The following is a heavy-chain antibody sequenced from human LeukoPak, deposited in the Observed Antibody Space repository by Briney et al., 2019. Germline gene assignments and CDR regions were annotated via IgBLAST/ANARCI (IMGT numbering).Heavy chain of an antibody. CDR1: GGSFSGYY. D-gene: IGHD6-13*01. CDR3: ARGQAAAGTTH. J-gene: IGHJ4*02. CDR2: INHSGST. V-gene: IGHV4-34*01. Sequence: SETLSLTCAVYGGSFSGYYWSWIRQPPGKGLEWIGEINHSGSTNYNPSLKSRVTISVDTSKNQFTLKLSSVTAADTAVYYCARGQAAAGTTHWGQGTLVTVSS.